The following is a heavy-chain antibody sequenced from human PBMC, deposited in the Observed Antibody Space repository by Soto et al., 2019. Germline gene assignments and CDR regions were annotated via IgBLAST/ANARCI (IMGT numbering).Heavy chain of an antibody. Sequence: QVQLVQSGAEVKKPGSSVKVSCKASGGTFSSYALNWVRQAPGQGLEWMGGFIPMFGTTNYAQNFQGRLTLPADETTDTAYMELSSLRYEDTAVYYCARATLTVGDTPYTKHYYGMDVWGQGTTVTVSS. J-gene: IGHJ6*02. V-gene: IGHV1-69*01. CDR2: FIPMFGTT. D-gene: IGHD1-26*01. CDR3: ARATLTVGDTPYTKHYYGMDV. CDR1: GGTFSSYA.